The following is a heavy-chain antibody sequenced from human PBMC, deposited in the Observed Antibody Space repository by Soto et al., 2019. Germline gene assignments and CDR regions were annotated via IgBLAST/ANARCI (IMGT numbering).Heavy chain of an antibody. D-gene: IGHD6-6*01. CDR2: MNPNSGNT. CDR1: GYSFTSYD. V-gene: IGHV1-8*01. J-gene: IGHJ1*01. CDR3: ASVSMGSSSEDFQH. Sequence: QVQLVQSGAEVKKPGASVKVSCKASGYSFTSYDINWVRQATGQGLEWMGWMNPNSGNTGYAQKFQGRVTMTITTSLTTAYMERSSLISEDTAVYYCASVSMGSSSEDFQHWGQGTLVTVSS.